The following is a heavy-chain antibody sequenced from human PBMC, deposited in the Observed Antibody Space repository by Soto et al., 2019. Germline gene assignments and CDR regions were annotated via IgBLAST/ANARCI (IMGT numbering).Heavy chain of an antibody. CDR3: AKDAIHVLLGYTYGAGGMDV. V-gene: IGHV3-53*01. D-gene: IGHD5-18*01. Sequence: PGGSLRLSCAASGFTVRTNFMNWVRQAPGKGLEWVSIIYNGGRPDYADSVKGRFTVSRDNSKNTLYLQMNSLRVEDTGVYYCAKDAIHVLLGYTYGAGGMDVWGQGTTVTVSS. CDR2: IYNGGRP. J-gene: IGHJ6*02. CDR1: GFTVRTNF.